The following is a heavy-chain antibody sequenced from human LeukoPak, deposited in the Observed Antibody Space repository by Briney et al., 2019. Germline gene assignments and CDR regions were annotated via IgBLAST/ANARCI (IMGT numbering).Heavy chain of an antibody. V-gene: IGHV5-51*01. Sequence: GESLKISCKGSGFIFTRYWIGWVRQMSGKGLEYMGIIYPGDSDVRYSPSFQGQVTISADKSISTAYLQWSSLRASDTAMYYCVRPREDTAMVPFDYWGQRTLVTVSS. CDR3: VRPREDTAMVPFDY. D-gene: IGHD5-18*01. CDR1: GFIFTRYW. CDR2: IYPGDSDV. J-gene: IGHJ4*02.